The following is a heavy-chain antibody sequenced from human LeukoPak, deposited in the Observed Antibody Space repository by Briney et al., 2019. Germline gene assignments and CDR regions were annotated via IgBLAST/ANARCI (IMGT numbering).Heavy chain of an antibody. CDR2: ISASGVST. Sequence: PGGSLRLSCAASGFTFSDSAMTWVRQAPGKGLEWVSLISASGVSTYYADSVKGRFTISRDNAKNSLYLQMNSLRGEDTAVYYCASFCANCYYGMDVWGQGTTVTVSS. J-gene: IGHJ6*02. D-gene: IGHD4/OR15-4a*01. CDR1: GFTFSDSA. V-gene: IGHV3-23*01. CDR3: ASFCANCYYGMDV.